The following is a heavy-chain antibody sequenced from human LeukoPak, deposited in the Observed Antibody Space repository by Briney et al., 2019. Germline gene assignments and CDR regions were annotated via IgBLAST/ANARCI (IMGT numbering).Heavy chain of an antibody. D-gene: IGHD3-16*01. CDR3: ARGGAYYDC. Sequence: GGSLRLSCAASGFTLTSYEMNWVRLAPGKGLEWISYISRTGNSIYYADSVKGRFTISRDNAKNSLYLQMNSLRDEDTAVYYCARGGAYYDCWGQGTLVTVSS. CDR1: GFTLTSYE. CDR2: ISRTGNSI. V-gene: IGHV3-48*03. J-gene: IGHJ4*02.